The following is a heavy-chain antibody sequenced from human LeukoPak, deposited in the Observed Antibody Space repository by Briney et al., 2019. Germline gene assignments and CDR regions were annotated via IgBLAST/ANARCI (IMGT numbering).Heavy chain of an antibody. CDR2: IYYSGST. J-gene: IGHJ5*02. V-gene: IGHV4-39*01. Sequence: SETLSLTCTVSGGSISSSIYYWGWVRQPPGKGLEWFGSIYYSGSTYYNPSLKSRVTISVDTSKNQFSLKLNSVTAADTAVYYCASTDPYFDILSGVHGWFDPWGQGTLVTVSS. D-gene: IGHD3-9*01. CDR3: ASTDPYFDILSGVHGWFDP. CDR1: GGSISSSIYY.